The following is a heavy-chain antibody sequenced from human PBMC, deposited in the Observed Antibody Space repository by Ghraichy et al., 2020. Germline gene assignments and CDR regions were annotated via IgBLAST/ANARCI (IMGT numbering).Heavy chain of an antibody. J-gene: IGHJ2*01. Sequence: ETLSLTCTVSGGSISGSTYYWGWIRQPPGKGLEWIGSIYSSGSTYYNPSLKSRVTISVDTSKNQFSLKLSSVTAADTAVYYCAMGYCSGGSCRSDWYFDLWGRGTLVTVSS. CDR3: AMGYCSGGSCRSDWYFDL. CDR1: GGSISGSTYY. CDR2: IYSSGST. D-gene: IGHD2-15*01. V-gene: IGHV4-39*01.